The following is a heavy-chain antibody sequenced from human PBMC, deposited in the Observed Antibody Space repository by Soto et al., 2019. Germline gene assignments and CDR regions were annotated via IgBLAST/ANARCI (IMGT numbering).Heavy chain of an antibody. D-gene: IGHD2-8*01. CDR2: ISAIGGNT. Sequence: GGSLRLSCAASAFTLNTYAMSWVRQAPGKGLEWVSVISAIGGNTYCADSVKGRFTISKDNSKSTLYLQMDTLRAEDTAVYYCAKDRGGYCSNGVCFYDAFDLWGQGTMVTVS. CDR1: AFTLNTYA. V-gene: IGHV3-23*01. CDR3: AKDRGGYCSNGVCFYDAFDL. J-gene: IGHJ3*01.